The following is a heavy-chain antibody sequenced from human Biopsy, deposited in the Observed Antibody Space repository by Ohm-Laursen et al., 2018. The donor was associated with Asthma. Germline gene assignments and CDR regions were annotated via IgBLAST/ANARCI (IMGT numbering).Heavy chain of an antibody. CDR3: AKRRGYSGHDNDY. CDR1: GFTFTDYY. Sequence: SLRLSCTASGFTFTDYYMHWVRQAPGKGLEWVAVISYDGNHKFYEDSVKGRFTISRDNSKNTLYLQMNSLRTGDTAVYYCAKRRGYSGHDNDYWGQGTLVIVSS. J-gene: IGHJ4*02. V-gene: IGHV3-30*18. D-gene: IGHD5-12*01. CDR2: ISYDGNHK.